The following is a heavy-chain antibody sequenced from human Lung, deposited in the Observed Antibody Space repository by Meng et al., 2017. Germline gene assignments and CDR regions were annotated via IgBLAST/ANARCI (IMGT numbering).Heavy chain of an antibody. CDR2: IYTSGSN. CDR1: GCFIRSSNYY. Sequence: GAGPRPVSSSQAPSLTSAFPGCFIRSSNYYWGWIRQPPGKGLEWSGNIYTSGSNYYNPSLKSRITISVGTSKNQFSLKLSSVTAADTAVYYCARGQKGYFDLWGRGTLVTVSS. V-gene: IGHV4-30-4*01. J-gene: IGHJ2*01. CDR3: ARGQKGYFDL.